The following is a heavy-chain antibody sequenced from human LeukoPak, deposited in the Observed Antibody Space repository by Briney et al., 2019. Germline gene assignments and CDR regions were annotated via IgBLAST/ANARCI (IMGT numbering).Heavy chain of an antibody. D-gene: IGHD2-15*01. Sequence: ASVKVSCKASGYTFTSYGISWVRQAPGQGLEWMGWISAYNGNTNYAQKLQGRVTMTTDTSTSTAYMELRSLRSDDTAVYYCARDPWFYCSGGSCFGYRGQGTLVTVSS. CDR2: ISAYNGNT. V-gene: IGHV1-18*01. J-gene: IGHJ4*02. CDR3: ARDPWFYCSGGSCFGY. CDR1: GYTFTSYG.